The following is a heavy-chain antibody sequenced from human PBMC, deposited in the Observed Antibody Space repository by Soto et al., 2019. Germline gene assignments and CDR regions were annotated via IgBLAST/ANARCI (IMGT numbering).Heavy chain of an antibody. CDR3: ARGPRGLYHHDY. V-gene: IGHV3-23*01. Sequence: PGGSLRLSCAASGFSINNYAVSWVRQAPGKGLEWVSTFSAGGRAYYADSVRGRFTISRDNAKNTLYLQMDSLRVDDTAVYFCARGPRGLYHHDYWGQGALVTV. D-gene: IGHD2-2*01. CDR2: FSAGGRA. J-gene: IGHJ4*02. CDR1: GFSINNYA.